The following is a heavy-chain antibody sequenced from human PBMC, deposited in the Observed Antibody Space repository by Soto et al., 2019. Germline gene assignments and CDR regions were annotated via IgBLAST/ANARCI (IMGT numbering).Heavy chain of an antibody. V-gene: IGHV4-4*02. CDR2: IYHSGST. D-gene: IGHD6-19*01. CDR3: ARGVSGRPAVATFVYYFDY. Sequence: SETLSLTCAVSGGSISSSNWWSWVRQPPGKGLEWIGEIYHSGSTNYNPSLKSRVTISVDKSKNQFSLKLSSVTAADTAVYYCARGVSGRPAVATFVYYFDYWGQGTLVTVSS. CDR1: GGSISSSNW. J-gene: IGHJ4*02.